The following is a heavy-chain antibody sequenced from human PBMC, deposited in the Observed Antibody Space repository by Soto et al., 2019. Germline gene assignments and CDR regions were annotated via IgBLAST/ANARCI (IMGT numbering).Heavy chain of an antibody. J-gene: IGHJ4*02. V-gene: IGHV1-18*01. CDR3: ARDRDYSHTDADIDY. D-gene: IGHD3-16*01. Sequence: QVQLMQSGAEVRRPGTSMRTSCTTSGYNFNTYGIIWVRQAPGQGLEWMGWISGYNGYTKYAQNLEDRVTLSTDPSTSTAFLELRNLRSGDTALYFCARDRDYSHTDADIDYWGQGTLVTVSS. CDR2: ISGYNGYT. CDR1: GYNFNTYG.